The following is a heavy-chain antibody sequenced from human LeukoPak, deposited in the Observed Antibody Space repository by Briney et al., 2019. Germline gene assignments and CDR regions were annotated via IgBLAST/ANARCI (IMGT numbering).Heavy chain of an antibody. CDR2: FSGSGGRT. V-gene: IGHV3-23*01. D-gene: IGHD3-10*01. Sequence: GGSLRLSCAASGFTFSNYAMSWVRQAPGKGLECISGFSGSGGRTFYADSVKGRFTISRDSSKDTLYLQMNSLRTEDTAVYFCAKDRLEFYGSARYYFDSWGQGSLVTVSS. CDR3: AKDRLEFYGSARYYFDS. J-gene: IGHJ4*02. CDR1: GFTFSNYA.